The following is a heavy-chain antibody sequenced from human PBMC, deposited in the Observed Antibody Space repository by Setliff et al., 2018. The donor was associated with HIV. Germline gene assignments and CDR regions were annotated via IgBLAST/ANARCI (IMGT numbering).Heavy chain of an antibody. CDR1: GFTFDDYA. CDR2: ISWDGGST. J-gene: IGHJ4*02. CDR3: AKSSDSSGSPLDY. D-gene: IGHD3-22*01. V-gene: IGHV3-43D*03. Sequence: LRLSCAASGFTFDDYAMHWVRQAPGKGLEWVSLISWDGGSTYYADSVKGRFTISRDNSKNSLYLQMNSLRAEDTALYYCAKSSDSSGSPLDYWGQGTLVTVSS.